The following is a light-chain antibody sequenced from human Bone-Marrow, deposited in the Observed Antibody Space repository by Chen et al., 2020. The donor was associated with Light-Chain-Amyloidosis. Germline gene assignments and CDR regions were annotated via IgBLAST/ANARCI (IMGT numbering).Light chain of an antibody. CDR2: GAS. V-gene: IGKV3-20*01. Sequence: DIVLSQPLGPLTLSQGERATLTCRASQSVSSSYLAWYQQKPGQAPRLLIYGASSSASGIPDRFSGSGSGTDFTLTVSILEPEDFAVYYCQQYGSSPWTFGQRTKVEIK. CDR1: QSVSSSY. J-gene: IGKJ1*01. CDR3: QQYGSSPWT.